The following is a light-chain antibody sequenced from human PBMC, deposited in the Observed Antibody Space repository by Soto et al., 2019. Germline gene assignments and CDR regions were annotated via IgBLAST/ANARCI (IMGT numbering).Light chain of an antibody. Sequence: QSALTQPASVSGSPGQSITISCTGTSSDVGSYNLVSWYQQHPGKAPKLMIYEGNKRPSGVSSRFSGSKSGNTASLTISGLQAEDEADYHCCSYSGSNTFVVFGGGTKLTVL. V-gene: IGLV2-23*01. CDR1: SSDVGSYNL. CDR2: EGN. J-gene: IGLJ2*01. CDR3: CSYSGSNTFVV.